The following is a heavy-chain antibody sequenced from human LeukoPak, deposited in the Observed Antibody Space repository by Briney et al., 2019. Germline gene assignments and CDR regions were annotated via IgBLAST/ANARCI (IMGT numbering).Heavy chain of an antibody. CDR1: GFTFSSYG. Sequence: GGSLRLSCAASGFTFSSYGMHWVRQAPGKGLEWVAFIRYDGTNKYYADSVKGRFTISRDNSKNTLYLQMNSLRAEDTAVYYCANYNLEGSYGLGYWGQGTLVTVSS. CDR2: IRYDGTNK. V-gene: IGHV3-30*02. D-gene: IGHD5-18*01. J-gene: IGHJ4*02. CDR3: ANYNLEGSYGLGY.